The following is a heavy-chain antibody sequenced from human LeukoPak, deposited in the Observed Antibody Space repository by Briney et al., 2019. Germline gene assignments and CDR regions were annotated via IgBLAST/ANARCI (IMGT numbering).Heavy chain of an antibody. D-gene: IGHD3-10*01. V-gene: IGHV3-30*18. J-gene: IGHJ4*02. Sequence: GGSLRLSCAASGFTFSSYGMHWVRQAPGKVLEWVAVISYDGSNKYYADSVKGRFTISRDNSKNTLYLQMNSLRAEDTAVYYCAKHVLYYGSGSYYNDYWGQGTLVTVSS. CDR1: GFTFSSYG. CDR2: ISYDGSNK. CDR3: AKHVLYYGSGSYYNDY.